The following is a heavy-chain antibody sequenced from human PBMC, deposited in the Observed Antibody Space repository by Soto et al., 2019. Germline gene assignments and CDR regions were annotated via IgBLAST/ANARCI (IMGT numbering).Heavy chain of an antibody. CDR3: ARAPRDYYHPSGLDY. CDR2: IYYSGST. D-gene: IGHD3-22*01. Sequence: SETLSLTCTFSGGSISSGDYYCSWIGQPPWKGLEWIGYIYYSGSTYYNPSLKSRVTISVDTSKNQFSMKLSSVTAADTAVYYCARAPRDYYHPSGLDYWGQGTLVTVSS. V-gene: IGHV4-30-4*01. CDR1: GGSISSGDYY. J-gene: IGHJ4*02.